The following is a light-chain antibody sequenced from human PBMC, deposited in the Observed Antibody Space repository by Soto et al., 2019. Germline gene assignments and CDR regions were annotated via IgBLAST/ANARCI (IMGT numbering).Light chain of an antibody. CDR2: DVS. CDR1: SSNVGNFNV. CDR3: CSYAGSGTNV. V-gene: IGLV2-23*02. Sequence: QSALTQPASVSGSPGQSITISCTGTSSNVGNFNVVSWYQQHPGKAPKVIIYDVSERPSGVSHRFSGFKSGNTASLTISGLQAEDEADYYCCSYAGSGTNVFGTGTKVTVL. J-gene: IGLJ1*01.